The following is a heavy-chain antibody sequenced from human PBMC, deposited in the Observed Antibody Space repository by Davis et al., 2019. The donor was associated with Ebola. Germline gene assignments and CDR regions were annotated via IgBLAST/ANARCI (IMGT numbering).Heavy chain of an antibody. CDR1: GFVFRNYV. CDR2: ISASAGST. CDR3: ARVGSGSYYAGT. V-gene: IGHV3-23*01. J-gene: IGHJ5*02. D-gene: IGHD1-26*01. Sequence: GESLKISCAASGFVFRNYVMSWVRQAPGKGLQWVSVISASAGSTFYADSVKGRFTISRDNSKNTLYLQMNSLRAEDTAVYYCARVGSGSYYAGTWGQGTLVTVSS.